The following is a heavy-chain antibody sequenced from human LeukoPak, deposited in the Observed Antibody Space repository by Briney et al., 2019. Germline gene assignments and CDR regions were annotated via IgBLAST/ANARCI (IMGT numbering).Heavy chain of an antibody. CDR2: SYWSDDE. CDR3: AHRLVRTNGWYFDY. CDR1: CFSLSTSEES. V-gene: IGHV2-5*01. Sequence: SGPTLVKPTQTLTLTCTFSCFSLSTSEESVGWIRQPPGKALEWLAVSYWSDDEHYSPSLNSRLTITKDTSKNQVVLTLTNMDPVDTATYYCAHRLVRTNGWYFDYWGPGTLVTVSS. D-gene: IGHD6-19*01. J-gene: IGHJ4*02.